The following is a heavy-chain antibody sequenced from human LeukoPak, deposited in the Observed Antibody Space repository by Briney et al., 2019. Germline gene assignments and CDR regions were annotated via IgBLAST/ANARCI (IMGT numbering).Heavy chain of an antibody. CDR1: GGSFSGYY. Sequence: SETLSLTCAAYGGSFSGYYWSWIRQPPGKGLEWIGEINHSGSTNYNPSLKSRVAISVDTSKNQFSLKLSSVTAADTAVYYCAREALFGVVPIGWFDPWGQGTLVTVSS. V-gene: IGHV4-34*01. CDR2: INHSGST. J-gene: IGHJ5*02. CDR3: AREALFGVVPIGWFDP. D-gene: IGHD3-3*01.